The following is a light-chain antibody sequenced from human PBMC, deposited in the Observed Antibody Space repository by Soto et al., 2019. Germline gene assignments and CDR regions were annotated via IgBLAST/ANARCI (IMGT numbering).Light chain of an antibody. CDR1: QSVSSY. Sequence: EIVLTQSPATLSLSPGERATLSCRASQSVSSYLAWYQQKPGQAPRLLIYDASNRATGIPARFSGNGSGTDFTLTISSLEPEDFAVYHCQQRSNWLWTFGQGTRLEIK. CDR3: QQRSNWLWT. J-gene: IGKJ5*01. V-gene: IGKV3-11*01. CDR2: DAS.